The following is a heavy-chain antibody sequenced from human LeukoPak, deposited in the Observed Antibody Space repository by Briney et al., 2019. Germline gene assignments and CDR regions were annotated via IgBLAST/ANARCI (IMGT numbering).Heavy chain of an antibody. Sequence: SETLSLTCTVAGGSISSDYWSWTRQPPGKGLEWIGYFYYSGSTNYNPSLKRRVTISVDTSKNQFSLKLNSVTAADTAVYYCARVRRVLKRNLGRSTEYYYSYYMDVWGNGTTVTVSS. V-gene: IGHV4-59*01. D-gene: IGHD1-7*01. CDR2: FYYSGST. CDR3: ARVRRVLKRNLGRSTEYYYSYYMDV. CDR1: GGSISSDY. J-gene: IGHJ6*03.